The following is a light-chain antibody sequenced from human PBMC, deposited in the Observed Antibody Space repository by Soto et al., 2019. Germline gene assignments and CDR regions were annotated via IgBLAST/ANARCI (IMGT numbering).Light chain of an antibody. J-gene: IGLJ1*01. V-gene: IGLV1-44*01. Sequence: QSVLTQPPSASGTPGQTVTISCSGSSSNIGTSSVHWYKHLPGTAPKHLIYTNDQRPSRVPDRFSGSKSGTTASLAISGLQCEDEADYYCAVWDDRLNGHVFGAGTKLTVL. CDR1: SSNIGTSS. CDR3: AVWDDRLNGHV. CDR2: TND.